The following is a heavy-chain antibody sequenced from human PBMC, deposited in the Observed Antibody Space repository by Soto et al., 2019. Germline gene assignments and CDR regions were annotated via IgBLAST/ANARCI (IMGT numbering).Heavy chain of an antibody. J-gene: IGHJ6*02. CDR3: VMVDNYVTPTPQDV. D-gene: IGHD3-16*01. Sequence: ASVKVSCXASGYIFGKYGIAWVRLETGQGLEWMGWISPYTGNTHSATKVQGRLTMTTDTSTSTAYMDLGSLTSDDTAVYYCVMVDNYVTPTPQDVSGQATTVTVSS. CDR2: ISPYTGNT. V-gene: IGHV1-18*01. CDR1: GYIFGKYG.